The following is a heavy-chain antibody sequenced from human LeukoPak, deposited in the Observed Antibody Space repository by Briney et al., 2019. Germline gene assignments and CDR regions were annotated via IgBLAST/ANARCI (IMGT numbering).Heavy chain of an antibody. Sequence: SETLSLTCTVSGGSISSYYWSWIRQPPGKGLEWIGYIYYSGSTNYNPSLKSRVTISVDTSKNQFSLKLSSVTAADTAVYYCARVRWYYDFWSGYFDYWGQGTLVTVSS. J-gene: IGHJ4*02. CDR1: GGSISSYY. CDR3: ARVRWYYDFWSGYFDY. D-gene: IGHD3-3*01. CDR2: IYYSGST. V-gene: IGHV4-59*01.